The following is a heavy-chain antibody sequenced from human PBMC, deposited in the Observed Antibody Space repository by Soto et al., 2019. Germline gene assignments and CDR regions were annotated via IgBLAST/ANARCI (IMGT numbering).Heavy chain of an antibody. CDR1: GFSLSTSGVG. D-gene: IGHD3-16*01. CDR3: AHTPVGDYYGMDV. Sequence: QITLKESGPTLVKPTQTLTLTCTFSGFSLSTSGVGVGWIRQPPGKALEWLALIYWDDDKRYSPSLKSRLTNAQDTPKNHVVPNITHMDPVDPATYYCAHTPVGDYYGMDVWGQGTTVTVSS. V-gene: IGHV2-5*02. J-gene: IGHJ6*02. CDR2: IYWDDDK.